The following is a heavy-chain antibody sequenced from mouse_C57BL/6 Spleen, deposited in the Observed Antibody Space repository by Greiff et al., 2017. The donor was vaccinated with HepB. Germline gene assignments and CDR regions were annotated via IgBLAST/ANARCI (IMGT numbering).Heavy chain of an antibody. CDR1: GYTFTSYW. Sequence: QVQLQQSGAELVKPGASVKLSCKASGYTFTSYWMHWVKQRPGQGLEWLGMIHPNSGSTNYNEKFNSKATLTVDKSSITAYIQLSSLTSEDSAVYYGARMTMITTSFADWGQGTLVTVSA. CDR3: ARMTMITTSFAD. J-gene: IGHJ3*01. D-gene: IGHD2-4*01. CDR2: IHPNSGST. V-gene: IGHV1-64*01.